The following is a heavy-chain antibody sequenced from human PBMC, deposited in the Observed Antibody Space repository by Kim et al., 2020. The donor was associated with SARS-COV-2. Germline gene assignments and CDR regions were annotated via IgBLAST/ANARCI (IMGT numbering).Heavy chain of an antibody. CDR2: IWYDGSRE. V-gene: IGHV3-30*02. J-gene: IGHJ4*02. D-gene: IGHD6-19*01. CDR3: AKEGELVLYDSGWYPGDFDY. CDR1: GFTISSYA. Sequence: GGSLRLSCAASGFTISSYAMHWVRHTPGKGLEWLAAIWYDGSREYYADSVKGRFTISRGNSKNSLYLQMNSLRPEDTAVYHCAKEGELVLYDSGWYPGDFDYWGQGALVTVSS.